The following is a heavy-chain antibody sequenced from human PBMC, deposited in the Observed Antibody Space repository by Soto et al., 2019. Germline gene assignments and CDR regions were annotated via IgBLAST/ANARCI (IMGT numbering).Heavy chain of an antibody. D-gene: IGHD6-6*01. CDR1: GFTVSSNY. Sequence: GGCLRLCCAASGFTVSSNYMSWVRQAPGKGLEWVSIIYSDGYTYYADSVKGRFTISRDNFKNTLYLQMNSLRAEDTAVYYCARDLREFGYTSSFGYWGQGTLVTVSS. V-gene: IGHV3-53*01. J-gene: IGHJ4*02. CDR2: IYSDGYT. CDR3: ARDLREFGYTSSFGY.